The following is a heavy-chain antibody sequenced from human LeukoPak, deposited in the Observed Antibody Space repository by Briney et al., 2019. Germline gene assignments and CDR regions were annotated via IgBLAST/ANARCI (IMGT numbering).Heavy chain of an antibody. Sequence: PETLSLTCTVSGGSISSYYWSWIRQPPGKGLEWIGYIYYSGSTNYNPSLKSRVTISVDTSKNQFSLKLSSVTAADTAVYYCARDLRIVGATYYYGMDVWGKGTADSVSS. CDR1: GGSISSYY. CDR3: ARDLRIVGATYYYGMDV. D-gene: IGHD1-26*01. V-gene: IGHV4-59*01. J-gene: IGHJ6*04. CDR2: IYYSGST.